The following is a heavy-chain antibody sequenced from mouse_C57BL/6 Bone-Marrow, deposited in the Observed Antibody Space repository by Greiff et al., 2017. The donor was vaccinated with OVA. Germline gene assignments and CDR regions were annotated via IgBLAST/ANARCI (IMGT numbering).Heavy chain of an antibody. J-gene: IGHJ2*01. CDR3: ARLLYFDY. CDR2: IHPNSGST. D-gene: IGHD2-1*01. V-gene: IGHV1-64*01. Sequence: VQVVESGAELVKPGASVKLSCKASGYTFTSYWMHWVKQRPGQGLEWIGMIHPNSGSTNYNEKFKSKATLTVDKSSSTAYMQLSSLTSEDSAVYYCARLLYFDYWGQGTTLTVSS. CDR1: GYTFTSYW.